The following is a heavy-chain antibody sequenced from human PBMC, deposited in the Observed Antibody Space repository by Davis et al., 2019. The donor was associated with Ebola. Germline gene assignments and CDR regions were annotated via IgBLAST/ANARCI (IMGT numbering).Heavy chain of an antibody. J-gene: IGHJ4*02. V-gene: IGHV1-69*04. CDR1: GATFSSYA. D-gene: IGHD6-6*01. CDR3: ARDLTSYSSSSHY. CDR2: IIPILGIA. Sequence: SVQVPCYASGATFSSYAISWVRQAPGQGLEWMGRIIPILGIANYAQKFQGRVTMTTDTSTSTAYMELRSLRSDDTAVYYCARDLTSYSSSSHYWGQGTLVTVSS.